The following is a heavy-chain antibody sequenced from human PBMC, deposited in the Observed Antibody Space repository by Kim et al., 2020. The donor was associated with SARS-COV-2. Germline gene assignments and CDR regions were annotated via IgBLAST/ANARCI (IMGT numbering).Heavy chain of an antibody. V-gene: IGHV4-61*01. J-gene: IGHJ4*02. CDR2: IYYSGST. CDR3: ARDREGYCTGGVCYTGFYY. Sequence: SETLSLTCTVSGGSVSSGSYYWSWIRQPPGKGLEWIGYIYYSGSTNYNSSLKSRVTISVDTSKNQFSLKLSSVTAADTAVYYCARDREGYCTGGVCYTGFYYWSQGTLVTVSS. D-gene: IGHD2-8*02. CDR1: GGSVSSGSYY.